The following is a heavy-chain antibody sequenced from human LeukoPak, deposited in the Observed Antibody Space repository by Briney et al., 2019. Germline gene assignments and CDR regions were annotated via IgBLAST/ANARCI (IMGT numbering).Heavy chain of an antibody. V-gene: IGHV3-23*01. CDR2: ISGSGGST. D-gene: IGHD1-14*01. J-gene: IGHJ4*02. CDR3: TTELDVRPNHY. CDR1: GFTFSSYA. Sequence: GGSLRLSCAASGFTFSSYAMSWVRQAPGKGLEWVSLISGSGGSTYYADSVKGRFTISRDNSKNTLYLQMNSLRAEDTAVYYCTTELDVRPNHYWGQGTLVTVSS.